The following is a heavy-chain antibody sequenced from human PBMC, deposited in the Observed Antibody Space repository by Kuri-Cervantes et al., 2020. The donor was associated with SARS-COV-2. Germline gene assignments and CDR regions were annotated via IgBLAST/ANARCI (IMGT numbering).Heavy chain of an antibody. CDR2: IHYSGST. V-gene: IGHV4-59*11. J-gene: IGHJ6*03. D-gene: IGHD4-17*01. CDR1: GGSIRSRY. CDR3: ARAYGFLRYIYYMDV. Sequence: SETLSLTCSVSGGSIRSRYWSWIRQPPGKGLEWIAYIHYSGSTNYNPSLKSRVTISVDTSSKQFSLHLGSVTAADTAVYYCARAYGFLRYIYYMDVWGRGTTVTVSS.